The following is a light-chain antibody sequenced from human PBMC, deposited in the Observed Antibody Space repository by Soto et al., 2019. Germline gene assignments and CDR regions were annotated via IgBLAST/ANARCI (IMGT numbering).Light chain of an antibody. CDR2: RNN. V-gene: IGLV1-47*01. Sequence: QSVLTQPPSSSGIAGQSVTSSCSGSSSNIGSNSVYWYRQLPGTAPNLLIYRNNQRPSGVPDRFSGSKSGTSASLAISGLLSEDEATYYCAAWDDSLSGHWVFGGGTQLTVL. CDR3: AAWDDSLSGHWV. CDR1: SSNIGSNS. J-gene: IGLJ3*02.